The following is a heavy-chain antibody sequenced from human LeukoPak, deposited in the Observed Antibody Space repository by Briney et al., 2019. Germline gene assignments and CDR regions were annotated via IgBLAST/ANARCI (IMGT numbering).Heavy chain of an antibody. J-gene: IGHJ6*03. Sequence: PSETLSLTCTVSGGSISSYYWSWIRQPPGKGLEWIGYIYYNGSTNYNPSLKSRVTISVETSKNQFSLKLSPVTAADTAVYYCARVRYYYYYMDVWGKGTTVTVSS. CDR3: ARVRYYYYYMDV. CDR2: IYYNGST. V-gene: IGHV4-59*01. CDR1: GGSISSYY.